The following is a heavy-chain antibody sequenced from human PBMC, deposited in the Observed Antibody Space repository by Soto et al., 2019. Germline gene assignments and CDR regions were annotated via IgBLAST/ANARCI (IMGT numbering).Heavy chain of an antibody. D-gene: IGHD3-22*01. J-gene: IGHJ2*01. V-gene: IGHV3-23*01. CDR2: ISNTAGIK. Sequence: GGSLRLSCGASRFSLSSYAMTSVRQVPGKGLQWVSSISNTAGIKFYADSVNGRFTISRDNSNNALYLQMNSLRAEDTALYACARDRENSDSSDYPYGYFDLWGRGTLVSVSS. CDR1: RFSLSSYA. CDR3: ARDRENSDSSDYPYGYFDL.